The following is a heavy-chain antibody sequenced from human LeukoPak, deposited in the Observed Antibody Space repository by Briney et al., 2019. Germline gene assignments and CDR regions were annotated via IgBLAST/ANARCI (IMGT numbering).Heavy chain of an antibody. V-gene: IGHV1-46*01. Sequence: ASVKVSCKASGYTSTSYYMHWVRQAPGQGLEWMGIINPSGGSTSYAQKFQGRVTMTRDMSTSTVYMELSRLRSDDTAVYYCARGNYYDNNGYSPELRYWGQGTLVTVSS. D-gene: IGHD3-22*01. CDR1: GYTSTSYY. J-gene: IGHJ4*02. CDR2: INPSGGST. CDR3: ARGNYYDNNGYSPELRY.